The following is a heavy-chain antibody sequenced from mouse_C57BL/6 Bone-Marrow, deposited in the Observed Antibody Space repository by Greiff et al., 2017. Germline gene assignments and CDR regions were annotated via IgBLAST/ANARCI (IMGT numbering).Heavy chain of an antibody. Sequence: EVHLVEPGGGLVKPGGSLKLSCAASGFTFSSYAMSWVRQTPEKRLEWVATISDGGSYTYYPDNVKGRFTISRDNAKNNLYLQMSHLKSEDTAMYYCADYDLSMDYWGQGTSVTVSS. CDR1: GFTFSSYA. CDR3: ADYDLSMDY. D-gene: IGHD2-4*01. J-gene: IGHJ4*01. V-gene: IGHV5-4*01. CDR2: ISDGGSYT.